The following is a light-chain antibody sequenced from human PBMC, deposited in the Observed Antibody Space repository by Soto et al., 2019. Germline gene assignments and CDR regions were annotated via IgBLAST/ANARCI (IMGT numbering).Light chain of an antibody. Sequence: EIVLTQSPGTLSLSPGERATLSCRASQSVNSNYLAWYQQKPGQRPRVLMYGASSRATGIPDRFSGSGSGTDFTLTISRLEPEDFAVYYCQQYDTSPRTFGQGPNVEIK. J-gene: IGKJ1*01. CDR3: QQYDTSPRT. V-gene: IGKV3-20*01. CDR1: QSVNSNY. CDR2: GAS.